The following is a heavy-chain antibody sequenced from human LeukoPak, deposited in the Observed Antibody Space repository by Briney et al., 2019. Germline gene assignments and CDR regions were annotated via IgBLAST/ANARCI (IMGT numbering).Heavy chain of an antibody. CDR1: GFSFNTYG. CDR2: IKQDGSEK. D-gene: IGHD6-19*01. CDR3: ATPVSSGWSGPLDY. Sequence: GGSLRLSCAASGFSFNTYGIHWVRQAPGKGLEWVANIKQDGSEKYYVDSVKGRFTISRDNAKNSLYLQMNSLRAEDTAVYYCATPVSSGWSGPLDYWGQGTLVTVSS. V-gene: IGHV3-7*03. J-gene: IGHJ4*02.